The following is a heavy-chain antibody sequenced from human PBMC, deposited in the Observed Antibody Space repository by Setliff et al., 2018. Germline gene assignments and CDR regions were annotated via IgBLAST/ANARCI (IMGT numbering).Heavy chain of an antibody. V-gene: IGHV1-18*01. Sequence: ASVKVSCKASGFTFKTYSFSWIRQAPGQGLEWVGWISGYNSNTIYAQNFQGRVTMTTDASTNTAYMELRSLGSDDTAVYYCATFRGYTYGYDYWGQGTRVTVS. D-gene: IGHD5-18*01. CDR1: GFTFKTYS. CDR3: ATFRGYTYGYDY. J-gene: IGHJ4*02. CDR2: ISGYNSNT.